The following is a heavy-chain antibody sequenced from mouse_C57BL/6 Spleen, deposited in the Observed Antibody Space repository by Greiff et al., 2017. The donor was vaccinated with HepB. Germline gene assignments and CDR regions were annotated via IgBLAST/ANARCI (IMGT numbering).Heavy chain of an antibody. D-gene: IGHD4-1*01. CDR1: GFTFSSYA. CDR2: ISDGGSYT. CDR3: AREGELRAWFAY. V-gene: IGHV5-4*01. Sequence: EVMLVESGGGLVKPGGSLKLSCAASGFTFSSYAMSWVRQTPEKRLEWVATISDGGSYTSYPDNVNVRFTISRDNAKKNLYLQMSHLKSEDTAIYYCAREGELRAWFAYWGQVTLVTVSA. J-gene: IGHJ3*01.